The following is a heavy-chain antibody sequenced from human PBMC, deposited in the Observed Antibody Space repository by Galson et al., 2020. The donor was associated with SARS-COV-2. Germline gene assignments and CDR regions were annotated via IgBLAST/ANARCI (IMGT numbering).Heavy chain of an antibody. CDR2: ISYDGSNK. J-gene: IGHJ6*02. D-gene: IGHD3-3*01. Sequence: GESLKISCAASGFTFSSYGMHWVRQAPGKGLEWVAVISYDGSNKYYADSVKGRFTISRDNSKNTLYLQMNSLRAEDTAVYYCAKEGGPIFGVVIRAGEGRGYYYGMDVWGQGTTVTVSS. CDR3: AKEGGPIFGVVIRAGEGRGYYYGMDV. V-gene: IGHV3-30*18. CDR1: GFTFSSYG.